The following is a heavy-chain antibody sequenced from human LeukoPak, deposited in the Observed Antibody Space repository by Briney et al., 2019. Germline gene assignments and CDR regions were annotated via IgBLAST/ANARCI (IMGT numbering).Heavy chain of an antibody. CDR3: AREVLDAFDI. J-gene: IGHJ3*02. CDR2: IYSGGST. Sequence: GGSLRLSCAVSGLPFGSYGMTWVRQAPGKGLEWVSVIYSGGSTYYADSVKGRFTISRDNSKNTLYLQMNSLRAEDTAVYYCAREVLDAFDIWGKGTMVTVS. V-gene: IGHV3-66*01. CDR1: GLPFGSYG.